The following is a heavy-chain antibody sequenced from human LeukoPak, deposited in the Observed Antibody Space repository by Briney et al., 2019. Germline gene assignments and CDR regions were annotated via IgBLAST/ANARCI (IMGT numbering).Heavy chain of an antibody. CDR1: GGSISSTSYY. CDR2: SYYSGST. Sequence: SETLSLTCVVSGGSISSTSYYWGWIRQPPGKGLEWIGSSYYSGSTYYSPSLKSRVTISVDTSKNQFSLKLSSVTAADTAVYYCARLLRVGYCSTTTCNWFDPWGQGTLVTVSS. J-gene: IGHJ5*02. CDR3: ARLLRVGYCSTTTCNWFDP. V-gene: IGHV4-39*07. D-gene: IGHD2-2*03.